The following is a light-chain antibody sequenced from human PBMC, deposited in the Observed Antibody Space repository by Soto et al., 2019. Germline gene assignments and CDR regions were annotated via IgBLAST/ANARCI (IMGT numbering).Light chain of an antibody. J-gene: IGLJ2*01. Sequence: QSVLTQPPSASGTPGQKVTISCSGGSSNIGRNSVYWYQQLPGTAPRLLIYTNNQRPSGVPDRFSGSKSGTSASLVVSGPRSEDEADYYCATWDDSLNGVIFGGGTKLTVL. CDR3: ATWDDSLNGVI. CDR2: TNN. CDR1: SSNIGRNS. V-gene: IGLV1-47*02.